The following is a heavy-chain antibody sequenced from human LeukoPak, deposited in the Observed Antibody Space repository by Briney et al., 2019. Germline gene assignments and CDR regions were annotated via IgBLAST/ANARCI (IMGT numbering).Heavy chain of an antibody. V-gene: IGHV4-34*01. D-gene: IGHD6-13*01. J-gene: IGHJ4*02. CDR2: IYYSGST. Sequence: SETLSLTCAVYGGSFSGYYWGWIRQPPGKGLEWIGSIYYSGSTYYNPSLKSRVTISVDTSKNQFFLKLSSVTATDTAVYYCARRVHSSSWSSYFDYWGQETLVTVSS. CDR3: ARRVHSSSWSSYFDY. CDR1: GGSFSGYY.